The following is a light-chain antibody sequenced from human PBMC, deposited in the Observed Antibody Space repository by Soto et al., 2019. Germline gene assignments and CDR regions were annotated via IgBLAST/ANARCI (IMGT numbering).Light chain of an antibody. Sequence: VLTQSPVTLSLSPGERATLSCRASQSVNAYLAWYQQNPGQAPRLLIYDASVRATGIPARFSGSGSGTDFTLTISSLEPEDSAVYYCQQHLGRHTFGQGTKVDSK. CDR2: DAS. CDR1: QSVNAY. J-gene: IGKJ1*01. CDR3: QQHLGRHT. V-gene: IGKV3-11*01.